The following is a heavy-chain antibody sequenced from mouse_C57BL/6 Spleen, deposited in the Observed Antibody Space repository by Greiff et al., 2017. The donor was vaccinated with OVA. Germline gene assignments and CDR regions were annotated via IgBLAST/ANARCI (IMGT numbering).Heavy chain of an antibody. D-gene: IGHD1-1*02. V-gene: IGHV3-6*01. J-gene: IGHJ2*01. CDR3: ARDYYGNFDY. Sequence: EVKLVESGPGLVKPSQSLSLTCSVTGYSITSGYYWNWIRQFPGNKLEWMGYISYDGSNNYNPSLKNRISITRDTSKNQFFLKLNSVTTEDTATYYCARDYYGNFDYWGQGTTLTVSS. CDR1: GYSITSGYY. CDR2: ISYDGSN.